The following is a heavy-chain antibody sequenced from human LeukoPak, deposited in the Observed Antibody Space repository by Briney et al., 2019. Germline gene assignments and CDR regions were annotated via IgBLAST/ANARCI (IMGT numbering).Heavy chain of an antibody. CDR1: GFTFSSYG. D-gene: IGHD3-10*01. Sequence: GGSLRLPCAASGFTFSSYGMHWVRQAPGKGLEWVSYISSSSGYTNYADSVKGRFTISTDNAKNSLFLQMNSLRAEDTAVYYCARAPGATYYYLYGMDVWGQGTTVSVSS. J-gene: IGHJ6*02. CDR3: ARAPGATYYYLYGMDV. V-gene: IGHV3-21*05. CDR2: ISSSSGYT.